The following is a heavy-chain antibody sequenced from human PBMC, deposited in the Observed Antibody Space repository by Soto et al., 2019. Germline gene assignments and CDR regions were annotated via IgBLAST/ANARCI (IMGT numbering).Heavy chain of an antibody. V-gene: IGHV3-33*01. CDR1: GFTFSSYG. CDR3: ARDFGSSWFDY. J-gene: IGHJ4*02. Sequence: SGGSLRLSCAASGFTFSSYGMHWVRQAPGKGLEWVAVIWYDGSNKYYADSVKGRFTISRDNSKNTLYLQMNSLRAEDTAVYYCARDFGSSWFDYWGQGTLVTVSS. CDR2: IWYDGSNK. D-gene: IGHD6-13*01.